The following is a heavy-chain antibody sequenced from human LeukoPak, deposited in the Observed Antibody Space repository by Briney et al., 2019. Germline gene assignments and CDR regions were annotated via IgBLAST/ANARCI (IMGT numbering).Heavy chain of an antibody. CDR2: ISTNGDRT. D-gene: IGHD6-19*01. J-gene: IGHJ4*02. CDR3: ARGVAISSSGWYDTFDY. Sequence: GGSLRLSCAASGFTFSNSAMYWVRQAPGKGLEFVSVISTNGDRTYYADSVKGSFTISRDNSKNTLYLQMGSLRADDMAVYYCARGVAISSSGWYDTFDYWGQGALVTISS. V-gene: IGHV3-64*02. CDR1: GFTFSNSA.